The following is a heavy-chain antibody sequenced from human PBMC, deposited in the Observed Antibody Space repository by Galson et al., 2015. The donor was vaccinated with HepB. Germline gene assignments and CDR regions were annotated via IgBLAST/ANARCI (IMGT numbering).Heavy chain of an antibody. CDR1: GFTFTSSA. CDR2: IVVGSGNT. V-gene: IGHV1-58*02. D-gene: IGHD1-26*01. CDR3: AADQGNMWELLARGDPDYGMDV. J-gene: IGHJ6*02. Sequence: SVKVSCKASGFTFTSSAMQWARQARGQRLEWIGWIVVGSGNTNYAQKFQERVTITRDMSTSTAYMELSSLRSEDTAVYYCAADQGNMWELLARGDPDYGMDVWGQGTTVTVSS.